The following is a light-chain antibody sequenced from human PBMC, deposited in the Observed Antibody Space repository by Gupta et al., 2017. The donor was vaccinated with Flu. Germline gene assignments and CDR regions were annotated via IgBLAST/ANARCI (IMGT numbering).Light chain of an antibody. CDR3: CSDAGSSTYV. CDR2: EVS. V-gene: IGLV2-23*02. Sequence: QSALTQPASVSGSPGPSITISCTGTSSDVGSYNLVSWYQQHPGKAPKLMIYEVSKRPAGVSNRFSGSKSGNTASLTISGRQAEDEADYYCCSDAGSSTYVFGTGTKVTVL. J-gene: IGLJ1*01. CDR1: SSDVGSYNL.